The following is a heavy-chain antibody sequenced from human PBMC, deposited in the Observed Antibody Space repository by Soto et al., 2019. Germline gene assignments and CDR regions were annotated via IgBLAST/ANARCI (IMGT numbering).Heavy chain of an antibody. CDR2: IYYSGST. V-gene: IGHV4-59*01. CDR3: TRGRQQLVNHHAFDI. D-gene: IGHD6-13*01. J-gene: IGHJ3*02. CDR1: GYSFTSYW. Sequence: ESLKISCKGSGYSFTSYWIGWVRQMPGKGLEWIGCIYYSGSTNYNPSLKSRVTISVDTSKNQFSLRLSSVTAADTAVYYCTRGRQQLVNHHAFDIWGQGTMVTVSS.